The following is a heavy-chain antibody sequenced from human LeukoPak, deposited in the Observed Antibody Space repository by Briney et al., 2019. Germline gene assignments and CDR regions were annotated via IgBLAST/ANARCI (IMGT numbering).Heavy chain of an antibody. J-gene: IGHJ4*02. D-gene: IGHD6-19*01. V-gene: IGHV3-30*04. CDR1: EFPFNSYA. CDR3: ARLNLRGIAVSGGYFDS. Sequence: GGSLRLSCAASEFPFNSYAMNWVRQAPGKGLEWVAIISFDGSHKDYADSVKGRFTISRDNFKNTLYLQMNSLRRDDTALYYCARLNLRGIAVSGGYFDSWGQGTLVTVSS. CDR2: ISFDGSHK.